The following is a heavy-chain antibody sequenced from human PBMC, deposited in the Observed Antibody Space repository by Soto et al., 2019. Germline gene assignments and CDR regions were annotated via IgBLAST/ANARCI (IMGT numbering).Heavy chain of an antibody. J-gene: IGHJ6*03. V-gene: IGHV3-7*01. CDR3: AREGPDIVVVVAAGAYYYYYMDV. D-gene: IGHD2-15*01. CDR1: GFTFSSYW. Sequence: GGSLRLSCAASGFTFSSYWMSWVRQAPGKGLEWVANIKQDGSEKYYVDSVKGRFTISRDNAKNSLYLQMNSLRAEDTAVYYCAREGPDIVVVVAAGAYYYYYMDVWGKGTTVTVSS. CDR2: IKQDGSEK.